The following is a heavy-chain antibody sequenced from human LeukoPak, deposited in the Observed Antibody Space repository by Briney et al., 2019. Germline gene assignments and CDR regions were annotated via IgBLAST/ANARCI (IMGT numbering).Heavy chain of an antibody. CDR3: AREYWNYALLFDY. CDR2: INPNSGGT. J-gene: IGHJ4*02. CDR1: GYTFTGYY. D-gene: IGHD1-7*01. Sequence: ASVKVSCKASGYTFTGYYMHWVRQAPGQGLEWMGWINPNSGGTNYAQKFQGRVTMTRDTSISTAYMELSRLRSDDTAVYYCAREYWNYALLFDYWGQGTLVTVSS. V-gene: IGHV1-2*02.